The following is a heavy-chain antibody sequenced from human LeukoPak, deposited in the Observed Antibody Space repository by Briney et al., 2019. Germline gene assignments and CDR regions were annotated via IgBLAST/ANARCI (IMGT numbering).Heavy chain of an antibody. D-gene: IGHD6-13*01. CDR3: ARSIAAAGTQDFQH. CDR1: GYTFTGYY. CDR2: INPNSGGT. V-gene: IGHV1-2*02. J-gene: IGHJ1*01. Sequence: ASVKVSCKASGYTFTGYYMHWVRQAPGQGLDWMGWINPNSGGTNYAQRFQGRVTTTRDTSISTAYMELSRLRSDDTAVYYCARSIAAAGTQDFQHWGQGTLVTVSS.